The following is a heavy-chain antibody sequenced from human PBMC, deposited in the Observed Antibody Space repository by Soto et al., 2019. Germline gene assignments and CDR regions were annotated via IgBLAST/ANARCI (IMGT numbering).Heavy chain of an antibody. CDR2: IYYTGTT. Sequence: SETLSLTCTVSGVSISSSYWSWIRQSPGTGLEWIGYIYYTGTTNYNPSLKRRVTISLDTAKNQFSLNVNSLTTADTAVYFCARGGNRYRTTASGVGGFDFWGQGTLVTVSS. CDR3: ARGGNRYRTTASGVGGFDF. D-gene: IGHD2-8*01. V-gene: IGHV4-59*01. CDR1: GVSISSSY. J-gene: IGHJ4*02.